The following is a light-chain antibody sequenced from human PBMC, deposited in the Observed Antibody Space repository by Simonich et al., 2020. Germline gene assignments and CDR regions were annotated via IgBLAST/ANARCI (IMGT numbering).Light chain of an antibody. CDR3: QSYDSSNQV. Sequence: NFMLTQPHSVSESPGKTVTISCTRSRGSIASTYVQWYQQRPGGSPTTVIYDDNQRPSGVPDRFSGSIDSSSNSASLTISGLKTEDEADYYCQSYDSSNQVFGGGTKLTVL. CDR2: DDN. J-gene: IGLJ2*01. CDR1: RGSIASTY. V-gene: IGLV6-57*01.